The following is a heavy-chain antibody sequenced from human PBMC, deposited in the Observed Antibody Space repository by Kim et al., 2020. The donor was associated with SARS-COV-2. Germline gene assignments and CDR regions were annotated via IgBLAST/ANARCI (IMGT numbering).Heavy chain of an antibody. J-gene: IGHJ4*02. Sequence: IYNADSVKGRYTISRDNANNSLYLQRNSLRAEDTTVYDCARGRGAMGSYWGQGTLVTVSS. D-gene: IGHD5-18*01. CDR2: I. V-gene: IGHV3-48*03. CDR3: ARGRGAMGSY.